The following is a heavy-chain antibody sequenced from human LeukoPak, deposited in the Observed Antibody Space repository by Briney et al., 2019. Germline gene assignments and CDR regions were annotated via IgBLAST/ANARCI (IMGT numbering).Heavy chain of an antibody. CDR2: INPNSGGT. CDR1: GYTFTDYY. CDR3: AREPEQLGYCSRTTCYPDY. V-gene: IGHV1-2*02. J-gene: IGHJ4*02. Sequence: ASVKVSCKASGYTFTDYYIHWVRQAPGQGLEWMGWINPNSGGTKYAQKFQGRVTMTRDTSISTAYMELSRLRSDDTAVYYCAREPEQLGYCSRTTCYPDYWGQGTLVTVSS. D-gene: IGHD2-2*01.